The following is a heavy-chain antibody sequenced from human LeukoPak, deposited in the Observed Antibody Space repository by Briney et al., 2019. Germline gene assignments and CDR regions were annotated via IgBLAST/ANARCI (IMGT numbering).Heavy chain of an antibody. Sequence: GSVKVSCTASGYTFNSYAISWVRQAPGQGLEWMGWISPYNGNTNSAQRFQGRVTMTTDTSASAAYMELRSLRSDDTAVYYCARDNTWYFDLWGRGTLVTVSS. CDR2: ISPYNGNT. CDR1: GYTFNSYA. J-gene: IGHJ2*01. D-gene: IGHD2/OR15-2a*01. CDR3: ARDNTWYFDL. V-gene: IGHV1-18*01.